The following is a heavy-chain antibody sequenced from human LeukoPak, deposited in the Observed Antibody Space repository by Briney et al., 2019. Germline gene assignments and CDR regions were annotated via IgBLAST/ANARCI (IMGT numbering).Heavy chain of an antibody. J-gene: IGHJ4*02. V-gene: IGHV3-53*01. CDR3: ARNYGLGSYYNVGFAY. D-gene: IGHD3-10*01. CDR1: GFNVSSNY. Sequence: PGGSLRLSCAVSGFNVSSNYMTWVRQAPGKGPECVSVIYTGGQTYYAESVKGRFTISRENSKNTLYLQMNSLRAEDTAVYYCARNYGLGSYYNVGFAYWGQGTLVTVSS. CDR2: IYTGGQT.